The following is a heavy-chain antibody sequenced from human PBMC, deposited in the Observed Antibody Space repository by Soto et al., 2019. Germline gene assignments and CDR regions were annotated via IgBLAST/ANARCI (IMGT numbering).Heavy chain of an antibody. Sequence: ASVKLSCKASGDTFTSYGISWVRQAPGQGLEWMGWISDYNGNTNYAQKLQGRVTMTTDTSTSTAYMELRSLRSDDTAVYYCASSRGDYDILTGYYNWGQGTLVTVS. CDR1: GDTFTSYG. D-gene: IGHD3-9*01. CDR3: ASSRGDYDILTGYYN. V-gene: IGHV1-18*01. J-gene: IGHJ4*02. CDR2: ISDYNGNT.